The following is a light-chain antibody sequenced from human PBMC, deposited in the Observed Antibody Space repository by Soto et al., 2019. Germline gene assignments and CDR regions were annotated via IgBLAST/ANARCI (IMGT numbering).Light chain of an antibody. V-gene: IGLV2-14*01. J-gene: IGLJ2*01. Sequence: QSALTQPASVSGSPGQSITISCTGTSSDIGGYHYVYWFQQHPGKAPKLMIYDVSTRPSGVSDRFSGSKSGNTASLTIPGLQAEDEADYYCSSYTSGITVVFGGGTKLTVL. CDR3: SSYTSGITVV. CDR2: DVS. CDR1: SSDIGGYHY.